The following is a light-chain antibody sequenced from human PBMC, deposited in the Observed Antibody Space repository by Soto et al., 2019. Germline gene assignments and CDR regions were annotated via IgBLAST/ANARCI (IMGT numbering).Light chain of an antibody. CDR3: AAWDDSLNAL. Sequence: QSVLTQPRSVSGSPGQSVTISCTGSSSNIGDNPVNWYQQLPGAAPKLLIYINDQRPSGVPDRFSGSKSGTSASLAISGLQPEDEADYYCAAWDDSLNALFGTGTKVTVL. CDR1: SSNIGDNP. CDR2: IND. J-gene: IGLJ1*01. V-gene: IGLV1-44*01.